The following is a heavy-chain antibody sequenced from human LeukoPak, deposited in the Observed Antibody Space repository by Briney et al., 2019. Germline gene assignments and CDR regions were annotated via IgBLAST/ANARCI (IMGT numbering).Heavy chain of an antibody. D-gene: IGHD1-14*01. CDR3: ARRLTVGCFYF. J-gene: IGHJ4*02. CDR1: GYSFTSYW. Sequence: GESLKISSKGSGYSFTSYWIAWVSQMPGKGLEWMGIIYPGDSDTRYSPSFQGQVTISADKSISTAYLQWSSLKASDTAMYYCARRLTVGCFYFWGQGTLVTVSS. V-gene: IGHV5-51*01. CDR2: IYPGDSDT.